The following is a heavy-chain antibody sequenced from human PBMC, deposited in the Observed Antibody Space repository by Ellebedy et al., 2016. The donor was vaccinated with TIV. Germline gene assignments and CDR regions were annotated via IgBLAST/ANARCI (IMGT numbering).Heavy chain of an antibody. CDR1: GSSFTRYW. D-gene: IGHD6-6*01. J-gene: IGHJ6*02. V-gene: IGHV5-51*01. CDR2: IYPADSDT. Sequence: GESLKISXKGSGSSFTRYWLGWVRQMPGKGLEWMGIIYPADSDTRYSPSFQGQVTISADRSISTAYLLWSSLKASDTAIYYCARPSLYSGSSRYGMDVWGQGTTVTVS. CDR3: ARPSLYSGSSRYGMDV.